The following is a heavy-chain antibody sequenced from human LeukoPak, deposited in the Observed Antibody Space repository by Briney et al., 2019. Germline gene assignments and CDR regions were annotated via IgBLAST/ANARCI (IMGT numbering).Heavy chain of an antibody. V-gene: IGHV3-23*01. CDR1: GFTFSSYA. Sequence: GGSLRLSCAASGFTFSSYAMSWVRQAPGKGLEWVSAISGSGGSTYYADSVKGRFTISRDNSKNTLYLQMNSLRAEDTAGYYCAKDMGYCTNGVCYGYFDYWGQGTLVTVSS. CDR2: ISGSGGST. CDR3: AKDMGYCTNGVCYGYFDY. D-gene: IGHD2-8*01. J-gene: IGHJ4*02.